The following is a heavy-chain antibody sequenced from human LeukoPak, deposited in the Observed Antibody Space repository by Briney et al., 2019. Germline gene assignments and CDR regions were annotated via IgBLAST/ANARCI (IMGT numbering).Heavy chain of an antibody. J-gene: IGHJ4*02. CDR2: IYYSGST. CDR1: GGSISSGDYY. Sequence: SETLPLTCTVSGGSISSGDYYWSWIRQPPGKGLEWIGYIYYSGSTYYNPSLKSRVTISVDTSKNQFSLKLSTVTAADTAVYYCARELASITIFGVVIYYFDYWGQGTLVTVSS. CDR3: ARELASITIFGVVIYYFDY. V-gene: IGHV4-30-4*01. D-gene: IGHD3-3*01.